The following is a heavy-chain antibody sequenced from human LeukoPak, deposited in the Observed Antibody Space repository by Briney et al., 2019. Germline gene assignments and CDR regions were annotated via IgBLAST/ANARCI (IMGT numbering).Heavy chain of an antibody. D-gene: IGHD5-12*01. Sequence: PGGSLRLSCAASGFTFSSYWMSWVRQAPGKGLEWVANIKQDGSEKYYVDSVKGRFTISRDNAKNSLYLQMNSLRAEDTAVYYCARDASGYALYFDHWSQATLVTVSS. CDR3: ARDASGYALYFDH. CDR2: IKQDGSEK. CDR1: GFTFSSYW. V-gene: IGHV3-7*01. J-gene: IGHJ4*02.